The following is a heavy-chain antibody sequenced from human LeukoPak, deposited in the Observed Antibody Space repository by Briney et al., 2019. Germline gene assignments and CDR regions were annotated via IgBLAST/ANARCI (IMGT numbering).Heavy chain of an antibody. Sequence: GGSLRLSCAASGFTFSSYAMSWVRQAPGKGLEWVSAISGSGDSTYYADSVKGRFTISRDNSKNTLYLQMNSLRAEDTAVYYCAKGIHLKQPEIVVVVAASPGAFDIWGQGTMVTVSS. CDR2: ISGSGDST. CDR3: AKGIHLKQPEIVVVVAASPGAFDI. CDR1: GFTFSSYA. D-gene: IGHD2-15*01. V-gene: IGHV3-23*01. J-gene: IGHJ3*02.